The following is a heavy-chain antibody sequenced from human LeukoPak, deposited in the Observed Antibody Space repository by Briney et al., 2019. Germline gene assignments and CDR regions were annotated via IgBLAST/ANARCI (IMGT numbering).Heavy chain of an antibody. V-gene: IGHV1-69*04. D-gene: IGHD1-26*01. CDR3: ARDELVGATVSYGYYGMDV. CDR1: VGTFSSYA. J-gene: IGHJ6*02. CDR2: IIPILGIA. Sequence: GASVKVSCKASVGTFSSYAISWVRQAPGQGLEWMGRIIPILGIANYAQKFQGRVTITADKSTSTAYMELSSLRSEDTAVYYCARDELVGATVSYGYYGMDVWGQGTTVTVSS.